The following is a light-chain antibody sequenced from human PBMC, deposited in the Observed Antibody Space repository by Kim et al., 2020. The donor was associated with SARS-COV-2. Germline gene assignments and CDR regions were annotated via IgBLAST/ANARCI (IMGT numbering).Light chain of an antibody. J-gene: IGKJ1*01. CDR1: QSVLYSSNSMNY. Sequence: DIVMTQSPDSLAVSLGERATINCKSSQSVLYSSNSMNYLAWYQQKPGQPPKLLIYWASTRESGVPDRFSGSGSGTDFTLTISSLQAEDVAVYYCQQYYTTPRTFGQGTKVDIK. CDR2: WAS. CDR3: QQYYTTPRT. V-gene: IGKV4-1*01.